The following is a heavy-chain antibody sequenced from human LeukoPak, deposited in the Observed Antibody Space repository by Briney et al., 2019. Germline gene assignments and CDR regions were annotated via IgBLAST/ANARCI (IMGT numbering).Heavy chain of an antibody. D-gene: IGHD3-22*01. CDR1: GYSFTSYW. CDR3: ARPGPHYGSSGYYFDY. Sequence: GESLKISCKGSGYSFTSYWIGWVRQMPGKGLEWMGIIYPGDSDTRYSPSFQGQVTISADKSISTAYLQWSSLKASDTAMYYCARPGPHYGSSGYYFDYWGQGTLVTVSS. J-gene: IGHJ4*02. V-gene: IGHV5-51*01. CDR2: IYPGDSDT.